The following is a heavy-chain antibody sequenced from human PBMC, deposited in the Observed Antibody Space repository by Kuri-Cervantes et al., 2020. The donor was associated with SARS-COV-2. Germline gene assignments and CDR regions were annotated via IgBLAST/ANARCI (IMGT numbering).Heavy chain of an antibody. J-gene: IGHJ4*02. CDR3: ARVPNVVPAAIGGGY. CDR2: INPNSGGT. D-gene: IGHD2-2*02. V-gene: IGHV1-2*02. CDR1: GYTFTGYY. Sequence: ASVKVSCKASGYTFTGYYMHWVRQAPGQGLEWMGWINPNSGGTNYAQKFQGRVTMTRDTSISTAYMELSRLRSDDTAVYYCARVPNVVPAAIGGGYWGQGTLVTVSS.